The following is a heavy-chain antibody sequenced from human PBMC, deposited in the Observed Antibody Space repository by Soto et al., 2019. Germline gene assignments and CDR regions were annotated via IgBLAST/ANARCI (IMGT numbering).Heavy chain of an antibody. J-gene: IGHJ3*02. Sequence: GASVKVSCKASGYTFTSYYIHWVRQAPEQGLEWMGIINPSGGSTTYAQKFQGRVTMTRDTSTSTVYMELSSLRSDDTAVYYCTRAPSYGAFDIWGQGTMVTVSS. CDR1: GYTFTSYY. CDR2: INPSGGST. D-gene: IGHD4-17*01. CDR3: TRAPSYGAFDI. V-gene: IGHV1-46*03.